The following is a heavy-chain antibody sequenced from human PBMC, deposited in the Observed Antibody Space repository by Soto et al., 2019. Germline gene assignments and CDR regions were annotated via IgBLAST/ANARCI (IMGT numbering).Heavy chain of an antibody. V-gene: IGHV1-69*13. CDR3: ARDHLGYYDILTGYPDLYYFDY. CDR2: IIPIFGTA. Sequence: SVKVSCKASGGTFSSYAISWVRQAPGQGLEWMGGIIPIFGTANYAQKFQGRVTITADESTSTAYMELSSLRSEDTAVYYCARDHLGYYDILTGYPDLYYFDYWGQGTLVTVSS. CDR1: GGTFSSYA. D-gene: IGHD3-9*01. J-gene: IGHJ4*02.